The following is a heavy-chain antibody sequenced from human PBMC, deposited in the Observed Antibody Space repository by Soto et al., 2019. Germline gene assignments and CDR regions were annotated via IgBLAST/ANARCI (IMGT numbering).Heavy chain of an antibody. V-gene: IGHV3-30-3*01. CDR2: ISYDGSNK. J-gene: IGHJ4*02. CDR1: GFTFSSYA. CDR3: ARLIAAAGTEGVMIDY. Sequence: QVQLVESGGGVVQPGRSLRLSCAASGFTFSSYAMHWVRQAPGKGLEWVAVISYDGSNKYYADSVKGRFTISRDNSTNTLYLQMNSLRAEDTAVYYCARLIAAAGTEGVMIDYWGQGTLVTVSS. D-gene: IGHD6-13*01.